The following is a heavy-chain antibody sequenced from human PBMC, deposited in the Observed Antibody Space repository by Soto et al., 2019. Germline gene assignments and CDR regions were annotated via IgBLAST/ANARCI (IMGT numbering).Heavy chain of an antibody. V-gene: IGHV3-7*05. J-gene: IGHJ4*02. CDR2: IKQDGSEK. CDR1: GFTFSSYW. Sequence: GGSLRLSCAASGFTFSSYWMSWVRQAPGKGLEWVANIKQDGSEKYYVDSVKGRFTISRDNAKNSLYLQMNSLRAEDTAVYYCARDGLTGDPEHDYWGQGTLVTVSS. D-gene: IGHD7-27*01. CDR3: ARDGLTGDPEHDY.